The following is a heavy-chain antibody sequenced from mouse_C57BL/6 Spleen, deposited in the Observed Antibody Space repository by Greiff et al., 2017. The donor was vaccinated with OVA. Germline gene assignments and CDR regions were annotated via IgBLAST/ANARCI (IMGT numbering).Heavy chain of an antibody. D-gene: IGHD1-1*01. V-gene: IGHV5-16*01. CDR1: GFTFSDYY. J-gene: IGHJ4*01. CDR3: ARDESTTVGGAMDY. Sequence: EVMLVESEGGLVQPGSSMKLSCTASGFTFSDYYMAWVRQVPEKGLEWVANINYDGSSTYYLDSLKSRFIISRDNAKNILNLQMSSLKSEDTATYYCARDESTTVGGAMDYWGQGTSVTVSS. CDR2: INYDGSST.